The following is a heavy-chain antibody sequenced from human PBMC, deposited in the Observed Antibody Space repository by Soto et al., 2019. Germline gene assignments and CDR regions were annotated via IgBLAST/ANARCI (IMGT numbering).Heavy chain of an antibody. V-gene: IGHV3-30*18. CDR2: ISYDGSNK. CDR1: GFTFSGYG. CDR3: AKEGYYDSSGYYDY. J-gene: IGHJ4*02. Sequence: PGGSLRLSCAASGFTFSGYGMHWVRQAPGKGLEWVAVISYDGSNKYYADSVKGRFTISRDNSKNTLYLQMNSLRAEDTAVYYCAKEGYYDSSGYYDYWGQGTLVTVSS. D-gene: IGHD3-22*01.